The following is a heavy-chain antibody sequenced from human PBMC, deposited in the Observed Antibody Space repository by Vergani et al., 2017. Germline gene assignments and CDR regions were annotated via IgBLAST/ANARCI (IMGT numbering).Heavy chain of an antibody. D-gene: IGHD6-19*01. CDR2: IYYSGIT. Sequence: QLQLQESGPGLVKPSETLSLTCTVSGGSISSSSYYWGWIRQPPGKGLEWIGSIYYSGITYYNPSLKSRVTISVDTSKNQFSLKLSSVTAADTAVYYCARQYSSGWYTYDAFDIWGQGTMVTVSS. V-gene: IGHV4-39*01. CDR3: ARQYSSGWYTYDAFDI. CDR1: GGSISSSSYY. J-gene: IGHJ3*02.